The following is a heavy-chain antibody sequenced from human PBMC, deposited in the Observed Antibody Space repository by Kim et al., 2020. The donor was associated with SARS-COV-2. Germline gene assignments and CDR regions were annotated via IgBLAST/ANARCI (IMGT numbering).Heavy chain of an antibody. CDR2: IFAGGRT. CDR1: GFTVSSNY. D-gene: IGHD5-12*01. CDR3: ARGNYDYYAFDI. Sequence: GGSLRLSCVVSGFTVSSNYMSWVRQAPGKGLEWVSVIFAGGRTHYADSVKGRFTISGDNSKTTLYLQMNSLRAEDSAMYYCARGNYDYYAFDIWGQGTMV. J-gene: IGHJ3*02. V-gene: IGHV3-66*01.